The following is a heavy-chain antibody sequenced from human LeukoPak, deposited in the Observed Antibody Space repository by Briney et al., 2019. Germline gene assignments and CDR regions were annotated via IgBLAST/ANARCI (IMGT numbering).Heavy chain of an antibody. D-gene: IGHD3-3*01. CDR1: GGSISSGTYY. V-gene: IGHV4-31*03. Sequence: PSETLSLTCTVSGGSISSGTYYWSWIRQHPGKGLEWIGYINYSGSTFYNPSLKSRLTISVDTSENQFSLKLSSVTAADTAVYYCARALNREWFYSSNFDYWGQGSLVTVSS. J-gene: IGHJ4*02. CDR3: ARALNREWFYSSNFDY. CDR2: INYSGST.